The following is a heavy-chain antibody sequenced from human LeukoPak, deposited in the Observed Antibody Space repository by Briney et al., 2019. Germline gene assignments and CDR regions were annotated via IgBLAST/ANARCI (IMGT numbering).Heavy chain of an antibody. J-gene: IGHJ6*02. CDR3: ARGGGLDV. CDR2: ISWNSGSI. V-gene: IGHV3-9*01. CDR1: GFTFYDYA. Sequence: PGRSLRLSCAASGFTFYDYAMHWVRQAPGKGLEWVSGISWNSGSIGYADSVKGRFTISRDNAKNSLYLQMSNLRAEDTAVYFCARGGGLDVWGQGATVTVSS. D-gene: IGHD3-16*01.